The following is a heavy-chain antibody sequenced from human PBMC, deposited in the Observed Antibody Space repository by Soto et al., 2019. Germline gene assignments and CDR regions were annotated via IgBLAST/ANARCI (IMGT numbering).Heavy chain of an antibody. Sequence: PGGSLRLSCAASGFTLSRYVMSWVRQAPGKGLEWVSYVSSSSSTIYYADSVKGRFTISRDNAKNSLYLQMNSLRDEDTAVYYCARDQALTTMVRGVAPAGEPYDAFDIWGQGTMVTVSS. CDR1: GFTLSRYV. CDR2: VSSSSSTI. D-gene: IGHD3-10*01. J-gene: IGHJ3*02. CDR3: ARDQALTTMVRGVAPAGEPYDAFDI. V-gene: IGHV3-48*02.